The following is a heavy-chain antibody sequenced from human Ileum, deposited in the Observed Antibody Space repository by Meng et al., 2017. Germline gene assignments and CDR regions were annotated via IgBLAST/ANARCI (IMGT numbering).Heavy chain of an antibody. Sequence: EVQLVEAGGGFIKTGGSLRRSCAASGFGFRGPWLAWVRQAPGKGLEWVGRIKSFEADGTTDFAAPVKGRFTISRDDSRNTLYLQMNSLQTEDTAMYYCATIHWGYTYGLSYWGQGTLVTVSS. J-gene: IGHJ4*02. CDR3: ATIHWGYTYGLSY. D-gene: IGHD5-18*01. CDR1: GFGFRGPW. CDR2: IKSFEADGTT. V-gene: IGHV3-15*01.